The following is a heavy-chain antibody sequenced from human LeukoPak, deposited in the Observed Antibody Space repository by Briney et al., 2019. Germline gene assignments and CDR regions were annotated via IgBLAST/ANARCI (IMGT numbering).Heavy chain of an antibody. D-gene: IGHD1-26*01. CDR1: GGSISSYY. CDR2: IYYSGST. V-gene: IGHV4-59*01. J-gene: IGHJ4*02. CDR3: ARVLGGSYSPYFDY. Sequence: SETLSLTCTVSGGSISSYYWSWIRQRPGKGLEWIGYIYYSGSTNYNPSLKSRVTISVDTSKNQFSLKLSSVTAADTAVYYCARVLGGSYSPYFDYWGQGTLVTVSS.